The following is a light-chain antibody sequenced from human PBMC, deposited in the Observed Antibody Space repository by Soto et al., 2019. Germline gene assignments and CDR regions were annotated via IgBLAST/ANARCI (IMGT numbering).Light chain of an antibody. CDR2: GVS. CDR3: TSYTTSSTLVL. J-gene: IGLJ2*01. Sequence: QSALTQPASVSGSPGQSITISCTGTSSDVGGYNFVSWYQQHPGKAPKLIIYGVSNRPSGVSNRFSGSKSGNTASLTISGLQAEDEGNYYCTSYTTSSTLVLFGGGTKVTVL. V-gene: IGLV2-14*01. CDR1: SSDVGGYNF.